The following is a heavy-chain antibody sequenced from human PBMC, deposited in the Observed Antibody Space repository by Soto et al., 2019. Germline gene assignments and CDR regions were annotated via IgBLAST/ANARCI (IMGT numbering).Heavy chain of an antibody. CDR1: GFTFNNFG. J-gene: IGHJ4*02. Sequence: QVQLVESGGGVVQPGSSLRLSCAGSGFTFNNFGFHWVRQVPGKGLDWVALISYAGGTKSFADSLKGRFTISRDDSKNTLYLQMNSLRAEDTAVYFCARDAPGGSGSYYGFFDRCGQGTLVTVSS. CDR2: ISYAGGTK. D-gene: IGHD3-22*01. V-gene: IGHV3-30*03. CDR3: ARDAPGGSGSYYGFFDR.